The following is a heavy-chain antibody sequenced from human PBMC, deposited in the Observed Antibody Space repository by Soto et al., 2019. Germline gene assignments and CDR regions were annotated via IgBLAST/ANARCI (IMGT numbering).Heavy chain of an antibody. J-gene: IGHJ3*02. CDR2: IRKDASVI. V-gene: IGHV3-7*01. CDR3: SRDVSPADGNRVYDAFDI. D-gene: IGHD2-2*01. CDR1: GFTFSTYW. Sequence: EVQLVESGGDLVQPGGSLRLSCAASGFTFSTYWMTWVHQAPGRGLEWVANIRKDASVIHYADSVEGRFTISRDNAKKSLYLQMSSLRAEDTAVYFCSRDVSPADGNRVYDAFDIWGQGTVVTVSS.